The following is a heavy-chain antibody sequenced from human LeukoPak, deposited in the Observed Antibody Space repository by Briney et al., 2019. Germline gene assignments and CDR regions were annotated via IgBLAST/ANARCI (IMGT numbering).Heavy chain of an antibody. J-gene: IGHJ4*02. CDR3: ARVTYYHFDY. Sequence: GGSLRLSCAASGFTVSSNYMSWVRQAPGKGLEWVSVIYSGGSTYYAGSVKGRFTISRDNSKNTLYLQMNSLRAEDTAVYYCARVTYYHFDYWGQGTLVTVSS. V-gene: IGHV3-53*01. CDR2: IYSGGST. D-gene: IGHD3-22*01. CDR1: GFTVSSNY.